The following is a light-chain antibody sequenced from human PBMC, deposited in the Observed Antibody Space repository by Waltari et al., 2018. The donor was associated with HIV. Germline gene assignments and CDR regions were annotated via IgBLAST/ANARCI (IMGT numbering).Light chain of an antibody. Sequence: QSVLTQPPSASGTPGQRVTISCSGGSSNIGSHFVYWYQQVAGTTPKLLIFRNNKRPSGVPDRFSGSNSGTSASLSISGLRPEDEADYDCATWDDSSSGSWVFGGGTKVTVL. CDR1: SSNIGSHF. CDR3: ATWDDSSSGSWV. J-gene: IGLJ3*02. V-gene: IGLV1-47*01. CDR2: RNN.